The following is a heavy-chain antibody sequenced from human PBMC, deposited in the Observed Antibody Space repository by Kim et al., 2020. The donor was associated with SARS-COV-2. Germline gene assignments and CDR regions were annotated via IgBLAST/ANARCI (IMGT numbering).Heavy chain of an antibody. V-gene: IGHV4-59*01. J-gene: IGHJ4*02. CDR2: IYYSGST. CDR3: ARDNVEGFDY. CDR1: GGSISYYY. Sequence: SETLSLSCTVSGGSISYYYWNWIRQPPGKGLEWIGYIYYSGSTNYNPSLKSRVTISLDTSKNQFSLKLSSVTAADTAVYYCARDNVEGFDYWGQGTLVTV.